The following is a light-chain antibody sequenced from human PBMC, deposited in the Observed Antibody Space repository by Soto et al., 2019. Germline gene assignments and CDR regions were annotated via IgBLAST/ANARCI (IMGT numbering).Light chain of an antibody. Sequence: QSALTQPPSASGSPGQSVTISCTGTSSDVGGYDYVSWYQQHPGKAPKLMIYEVNKRPSGVPDRFSGSKSGNTASLTVSGLQAEDEAEYYCSSYAGSNNYVLFGGGTKLTVL. CDR3: SSYAGSNNYVL. CDR1: SSDVGGYDY. J-gene: IGLJ2*01. CDR2: EVN. V-gene: IGLV2-8*01.